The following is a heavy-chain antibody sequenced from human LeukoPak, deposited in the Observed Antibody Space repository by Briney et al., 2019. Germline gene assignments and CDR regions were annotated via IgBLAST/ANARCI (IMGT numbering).Heavy chain of an antibody. J-gene: IGHJ6*02. CDR3: AKELRAMVRGGPSPSLGMDV. CDR2: ISGSGGST. V-gene: IGHV3-23*01. D-gene: IGHD3-10*01. CDR1: GFIVSSNY. Sequence: PGGSLRLSCAVSGFIVSSNYMSWVRQAPGKGLEWVSAISGSGGSTYYADSVKGRFTISRDNSKNTLYLQMNSLRAEDTAVYYCAKELRAMVRGGPSPSLGMDVWGQGTTVTVSS.